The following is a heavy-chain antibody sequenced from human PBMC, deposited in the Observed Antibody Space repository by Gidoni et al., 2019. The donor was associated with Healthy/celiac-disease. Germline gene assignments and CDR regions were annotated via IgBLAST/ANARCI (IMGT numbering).Heavy chain of an antibody. V-gene: IGHV1-69*01. CDR2: IIPSFGTA. D-gene: IGHD1-20*01. CDR1: GGTFSSYA. J-gene: IGHJ4*02. CDR3: ARVSGITGTREDY. Sequence: VQLVQSGAEVKKPGSSVKVSCKDSGGTFSSYAISWVRQAPGQGLEWRGGIIPSFGTANYAQKCQGRVTITADESTGTAYMGLSSLGSEDTAVYYCARVSGITGTREDYWGQGTLVTVSS.